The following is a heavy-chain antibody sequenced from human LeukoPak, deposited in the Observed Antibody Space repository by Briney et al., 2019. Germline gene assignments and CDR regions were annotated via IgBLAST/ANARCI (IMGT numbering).Heavy chain of an antibody. CDR2: IYTSGST. CDR1: GGSSSSYY. J-gene: IGHJ4*02. CDR3: ATYTSDRASFDY. Sequence: SETLSLTCTVSGGSSSSYYWSWIRQPAGKGLEWIGRIYTSGSTNYNPSLKSRVTMSVDTSKNQFSLKLSSVTAADTAVYYCATYTSDRASFDYWGQGTLVTVSS. V-gene: IGHV4-4*07. D-gene: IGHD3-22*01.